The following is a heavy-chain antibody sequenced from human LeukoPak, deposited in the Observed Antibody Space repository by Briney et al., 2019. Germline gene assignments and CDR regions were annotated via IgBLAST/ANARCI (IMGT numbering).Heavy chain of an antibody. V-gene: IGHV4-39*01. CDR3: ARRTNYNYYMDV. Sequence: SETLSLTCTVSGGSISSSSYYWGWIRQPPGKGLEWIGSIYYSGSTYYNPSLKSRVTISVDTSKNQFSLKLSSVTAADTAVYYCARRTNYNYYMDVWGKGTTVTISS. CDR2: IYYSGST. CDR1: GGSISSSSYY. J-gene: IGHJ6*03.